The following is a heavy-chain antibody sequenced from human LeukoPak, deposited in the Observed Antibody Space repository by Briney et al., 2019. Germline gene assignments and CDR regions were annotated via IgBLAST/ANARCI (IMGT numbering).Heavy chain of an antibody. CDR2: INQSGST. CDR3: ARGSQNNWFDP. J-gene: IGHJ5*02. CDR1: GGSISSGGYS. Sequence: SETLSLTCAVSGGSISSGGYSWSWIRQPPGKGLEWIGEINQSGSTNYNPSLKSRVTISVDTSKNQFSLKLSSVTAADTAVYYCARGSQNNWFDPWGQGTLVTVSS. V-gene: IGHV4-30-2*01.